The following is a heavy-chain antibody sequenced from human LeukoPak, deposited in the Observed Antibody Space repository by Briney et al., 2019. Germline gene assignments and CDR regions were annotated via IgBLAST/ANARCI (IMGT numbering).Heavy chain of an antibody. Sequence: PGGSLRLSCAASGFTFSTYSMSWVRQAPGKGLEWVSSISTSGGTTYYADSVQGRFTISRDNSKNTVSLQMNSLRAEDTAVYYCAKDHSQDYWGQGTLVTVSS. CDR3: AKDHSQDY. V-gene: IGHV3-23*01. CDR1: GFTFSTYS. J-gene: IGHJ4*02. D-gene: IGHD4-11*01. CDR2: ISTSGGTT.